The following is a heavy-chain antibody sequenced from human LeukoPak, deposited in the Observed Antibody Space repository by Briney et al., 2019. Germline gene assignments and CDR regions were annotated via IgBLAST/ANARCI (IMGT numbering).Heavy chain of an antibody. Sequence: SETLSLTCTVSGGSISSYYWSWIRQPPGKGLEWIGYIYYSGSTNYNPSLKSRVTISVDTSKNQFSLRLSSVTAADTAVYYCARVAGYMIEDYFDYWGQGTLVTVSS. CDR3: ARVAGYMIEDYFDY. V-gene: IGHV4-59*01. CDR2: IYYSGST. CDR1: GGSISSYY. D-gene: IGHD3-22*01. J-gene: IGHJ4*02.